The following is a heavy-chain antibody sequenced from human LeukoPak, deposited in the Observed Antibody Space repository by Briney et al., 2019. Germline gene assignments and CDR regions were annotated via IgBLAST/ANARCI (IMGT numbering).Heavy chain of an antibody. D-gene: IGHD4-11*01. CDR3: TRHTGYISGQYSNYEDS. J-gene: IGHJ4*02. V-gene: IGHV4-39*01. Sequence: SETLSLTCTLSGGSITNTKYYWGWIRQPPGKGLEWIGSIYYTGSTYYNPSLKSRVTISVDTSKNQFSLRLRSVTAADTALYYCTRHTGYISGQYSNYEDSWGQGTLVTVSS. CDR2: IYYTGST. CDR1: GGSITNTKYY.